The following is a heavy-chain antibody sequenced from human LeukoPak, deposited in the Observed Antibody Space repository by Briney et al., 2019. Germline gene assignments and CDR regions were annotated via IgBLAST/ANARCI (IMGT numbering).Heavy chain of an antibody. D-gene: IGHD1/OR15-1a*01. CDR3: AKSKQIAASPFDY. CDR2: ISWNSGSI. V-gene: IGHV3-9*01. CDR1: GFTFDDYA. J-gene: IGHJ4*02. Sequence: PGRSLRLSCAASGFTFDDYAMHWVRQAPGKGLEWVSGISWNSGSIGYADSVKGRFTISRDNAKNSLYLQMNSLRAEDTALYYCAKSKQIAASPFDYWGQGTLVTVSS.